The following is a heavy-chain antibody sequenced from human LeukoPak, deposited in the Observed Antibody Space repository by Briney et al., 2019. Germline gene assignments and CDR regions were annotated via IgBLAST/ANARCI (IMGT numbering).Heavy chain of an antibody. D-gene: IGHD5-24*01. CDR2: ISAYNGNI. Sequence: ASVKVSCKASGYTFTNYAMNWVRQAPGQGLEWMGWISAYNGNINYAQMLQGRVTMTTDTSTSTAYMDLRSLRSDDTAVYYCARGPPHRDYYYYYMDVWGTGTTVTVSS. CDR1: GYTFTNYA. V-gene: IGHV1-18*01. J-gene: IGHJ6*03. CDR3: ARGPPHRDYYYYYMDV.